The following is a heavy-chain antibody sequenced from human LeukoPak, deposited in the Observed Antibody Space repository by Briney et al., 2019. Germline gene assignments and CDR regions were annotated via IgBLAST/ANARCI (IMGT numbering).Heavy chain of an antibody. V-gene: IGHV4-59*01. D-gene: IGHD6-19*01. CDR3: ARGQQWLVPGFDP. CDR1: GGSISSYY. Sequence: SETLSLTCTVSGGSISSYYWSWIRQPPGKGLEWIGYIYYSGSTNYNPSLKSRVTISVDTSKNQFSLKLSSVTAADTAVYYCARGQQWLVPGFDPWGQGTLVTVSS. J-gene: IGHJ5*02. CDR2: IYYSGST.